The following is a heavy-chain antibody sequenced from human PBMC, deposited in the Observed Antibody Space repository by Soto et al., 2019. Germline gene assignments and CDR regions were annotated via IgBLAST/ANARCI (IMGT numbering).Heavy chain of an antibody. CDR2: IYYSGTT. V-gene: IGHV4-28*01. Sequence: QVQLQESGPGLVKPSDTLSLTCAVSGYSISSSNWWGWIRQPPGKGLEWIGYIYYSGTTYYNPSLKSRVTLSIDTSKTQFSLKLTSVTAVDTAVYYCARREIQGPIDYWGQGTLVTVSS. D-gene: IGHD1-26*01. CDR1: GYSISSSNW. J-gene: IGHJ4*02. CDR3: ARREIQGPIDY.